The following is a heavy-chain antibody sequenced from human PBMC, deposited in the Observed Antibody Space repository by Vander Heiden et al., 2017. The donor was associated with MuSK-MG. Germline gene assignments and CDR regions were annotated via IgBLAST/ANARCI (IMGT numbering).Heavy chain of an antibody. D-gene: IGHD2-2*01. V-gene: IGHV4-4*02. CDR2: IYHSGST. Sequence: QVQLQESGPGLVKPSGTLSLTCAVSGGSISSSNWWSWVRQPPGKGLEWIGEIYHSGSTNYNPALKSRVTISVDKSKKKFSLKLRSVTAADTAVYYFARASAARGGSGPWGQGTMVTIYS. CDR1: GGSISSSNW. J-gene: IGHJ5*02. CDR3: ARASAARGGSGP.